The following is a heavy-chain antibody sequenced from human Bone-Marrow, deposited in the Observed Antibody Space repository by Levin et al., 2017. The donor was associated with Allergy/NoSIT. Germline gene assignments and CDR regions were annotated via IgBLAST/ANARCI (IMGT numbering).Heavy chain of an antibody. V-gene: IGHV3-48*04. CDR3: ARGLEYSGLP. CDR1: GFTFRTYS. Sequence: GESLKISCAASGFTFRTYSMNWVRQVPGKGLEWVSYISRSGGTIFYADSVKGRFTISRDNAKNSLFLQMNSLRVEDTAVYYCARGLEYSGLPWGQGTLVTVSS. J-gene: IGHJ5*02. D-gene: IGHD5-12*01. CDR2: ISRSGGTI.